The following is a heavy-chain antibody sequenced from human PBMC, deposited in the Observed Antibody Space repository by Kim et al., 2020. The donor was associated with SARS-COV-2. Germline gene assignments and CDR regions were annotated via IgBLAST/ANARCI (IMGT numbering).Heavy chain of an antibody. D-gene: IGHD3-10*01. Sequence: GGSLRLSCVASGFTLSSAWMHWVRQVPGKGLMWVSRIKHDGTTKTYADSVKGRFTISRDNAKNTLYLHLSNLRAEDTAVYYCAREEFYNEFYYFGMDVWGQGTTVTVSS. J-gene: IGHJ6*02. CDR2: IKHDGTTK. CDR1: GFTLSSAW. V-gene: IGHV3-74*03. CDR3: AREEFYNEFYYFGMDV.